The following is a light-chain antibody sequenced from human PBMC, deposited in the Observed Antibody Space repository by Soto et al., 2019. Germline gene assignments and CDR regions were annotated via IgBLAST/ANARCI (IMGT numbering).Light chain of an antibody. V-gene: IGLV2-23*02. CDR2: EVT. J-gene: IGLJ1*01. CDR3: LSYTGISTSPFV. CDR1: SRDIGTSNL. Sequence: QSVLPQPASVSGSPGQSITISCTGTSRDIGTSNLVSWYQQYPGKAPKLMIYEVTKRPSGISSRFSGSKSGNTASLTISGLQPWDQAEYFRLSYTGISTSPFVFGTGTKVTVL.